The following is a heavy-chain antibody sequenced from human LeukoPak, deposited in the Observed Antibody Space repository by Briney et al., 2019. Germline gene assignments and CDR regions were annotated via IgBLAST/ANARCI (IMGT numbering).Heavy chain of an antibody. CDR3: ARDLHDFWSGPVFGY. V-gene: IGHV3-7*01. J-gene: IGHJ4*02. CDR2: IKQDGSEK. D-gene: IGHD3-3*01. CDR1: GFTFSSYW. Sequence: GGSLRLSCAASGFTFSSYWMSWVRQAPGKGLEWVANIKQDGSEKYYVDSVKGRFTISRDNAKNSLYLQMNSLRAEDTAVYYCARDLHDFWSGPVFGYWGQGTLVTVSS.